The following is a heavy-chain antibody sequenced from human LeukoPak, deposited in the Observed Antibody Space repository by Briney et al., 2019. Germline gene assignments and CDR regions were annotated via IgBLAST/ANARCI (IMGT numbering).Heavy chain of an antibody. CDR1: GGSFSGYY. CDR2: INHSGST. Sequence: SETLSLTCAVYGGSFSGYYWSWIRQPPGKGLEWIGEINHSGSTNYNPSLKSRVTISVDTSKNQFSLKLSSVTAADTAVYYCARGGVNLRAARRPFDYWGQGTLVTVSS. D-gene: IGHD6-6*01. J-gene: IGHJ4*02. V-gene: IGHV4-34*01. CDR3: ARGGVNLRAARRPFDY.